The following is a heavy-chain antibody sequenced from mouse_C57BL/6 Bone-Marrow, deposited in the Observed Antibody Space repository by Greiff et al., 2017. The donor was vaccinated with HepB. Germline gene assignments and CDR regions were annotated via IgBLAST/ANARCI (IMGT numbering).Heavy chain of an antibody. CDR3: ARGGYGRYYAMDY. D-gene: IGHD1-1*01. Sequence: EVMLVESEGGLVQPGSSMKLSCTASGFTFSDYYMAWVRQVPEKGLEWVANINYDGSSTYYLDSLKSRFIISRDNAKNILYLQMSSLKSEDTATYYCARGGYGRYYAMDYWGQGTSVTVSS. CDR2: INYDGSST. J-gene: IGHJ4*01. V-gene: IGHV5-16*01. CDR1: GFTFSDYY.